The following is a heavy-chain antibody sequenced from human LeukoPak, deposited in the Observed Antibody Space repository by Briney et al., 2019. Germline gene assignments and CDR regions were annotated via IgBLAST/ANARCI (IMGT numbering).Heavy chain of an antibody. Sequence: PGGSLRLSCAASGFTFSSCSMNWVRQAPGKGLEWVSSISSSSSYIYYADSVKGRFTISRDNAKNSLYLQMNSLRAEDTAVYYCARSAKSNSGSYSDYWGQGTLVTVSS. CDR2: ISSSSSYI. J-gene: IGHJ4*02. D-gene: IGHD1-26*01. CDR1: GFTFSSCS. V-gene: IGHV3-21*01. CDR3: ARSAKSNSGSYSDY.